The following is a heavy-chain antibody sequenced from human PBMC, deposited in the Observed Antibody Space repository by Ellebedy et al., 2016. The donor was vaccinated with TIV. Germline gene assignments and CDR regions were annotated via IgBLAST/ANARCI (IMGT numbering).Heavy chain of an antibody. CDR2: IFLLDSTT. CDR3: AGARNGDYSFDS. CDR1: GYRFSTYW. Sequence: GGSLRLSXQGSGYRFSTYWIGWVRQMPGEGLEWMAIIFLLDSTTKYSPSFQGQVTISADTSINTACLPWDSLTTSDTATYYCAGARNGDYSFDSWGQGTLVAVST. J-gene: IGHJ4*02. D-gene: IGHD4-17*01. V-gene: IGHV5-51*01.